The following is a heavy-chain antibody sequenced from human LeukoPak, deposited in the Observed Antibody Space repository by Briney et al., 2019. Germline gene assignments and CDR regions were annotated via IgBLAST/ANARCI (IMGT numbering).Heavy chain of an antibody. V-gene: IGHV3-30*03. CDR1: GFSFSNYG. CDR3: ARDGGSYGDYVWGFDY. J-gene: IGHJ4*02. CDR2: ISYDTRNI. Sequence: GGSLRLSCTASGFSFSNYGMHWVRQAPGKGLEWVAAISYDTRNIYYADVVKGRFTISRDNAKNSLYLQMNSLRAEDTAVYYCARDGGSYGDYVWGFDYWGQGTLVTVSS. D-gene: IGHD4-17*01.